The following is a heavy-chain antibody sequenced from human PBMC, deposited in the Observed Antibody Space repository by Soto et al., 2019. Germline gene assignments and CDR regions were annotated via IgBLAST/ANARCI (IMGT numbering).Heavy chain of an antibody. Sequence: ASVKVSCKASGYTFTNNGISWMRQAPGQGLEWIVWISANNGNTKYAQNFQDRVTMTTDTSTSTAYVELRSLRSDDTAVYYCAISSTSGIYYSYYWGQGTLVTVSS. V-gene: IGHV1-18*01. CDR1: GYTFTNNG. D-gene: IGHD3-16*01. J-gene: IGHJ4*02. CDR3: AISSTSGIYYSYY. CDR2: ISANNGNT.